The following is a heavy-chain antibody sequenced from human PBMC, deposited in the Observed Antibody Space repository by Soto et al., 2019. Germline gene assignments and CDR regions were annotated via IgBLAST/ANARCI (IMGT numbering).Heavy chain of an antibody. V-gene: IGHV3-23*01. J-gene: IGHJ4*02. D-gene: IGHD3-22*01. Sequence: QTGGSLRLSCAASGFTFSSYAMGWVRQTPGKGLEWVSAISAGGGSTYYADSVKGRFTISRDNSKNTLYLQISSLRAEDTAVYYCAKVYSSGSYFPDYWGQGTLVTVSS. CDR1: GFTFSSYA. CDR3: AKVYSSGSYFPDY. CDR2: ISAGGGST.